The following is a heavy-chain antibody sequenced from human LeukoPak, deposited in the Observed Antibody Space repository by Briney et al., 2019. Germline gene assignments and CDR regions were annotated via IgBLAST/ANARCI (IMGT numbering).Heavy chain of an antibody. CDR3: ARSPLYPGELWIFDY. V-gene: IGHV4-59*01. CDR1: GGSISSYY. Sequence: SETLSLTCTVSGGSISSYYWSWIRQPPGKGLEWIGYIYYSGSTNYNPSLKSRVTISVDTSKNQFSLKLSSVTAADTAVYYCARSPLYPGELWIFDYWGQGTLVTVSS. CDR2: IYYSGST. J-gene: IGHJ4*02. D-gene: IGHD3-16*01.